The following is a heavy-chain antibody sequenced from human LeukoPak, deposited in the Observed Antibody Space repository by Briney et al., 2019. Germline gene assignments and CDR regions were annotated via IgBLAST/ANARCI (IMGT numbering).Heavy chain of an antibody. CDR3: ASGPYPAAGTDHQFDY. J-gene: IGHJ4*02. V-gene: IGHV4-59*01. Sequence: PSETLSLTCTVSGASISSYYWSWIRRPPGKGLEWIGYIFYSGSTNYNPSLKSRVTISVDTSKNQFSLKLSSMTAADTAVYYCASGPYPAAGTDHQFDYWGQGTLVTVSS. D-gene: IGHD6-13*01. CDR1: GASISSYY. CDR2: IFYSGST.